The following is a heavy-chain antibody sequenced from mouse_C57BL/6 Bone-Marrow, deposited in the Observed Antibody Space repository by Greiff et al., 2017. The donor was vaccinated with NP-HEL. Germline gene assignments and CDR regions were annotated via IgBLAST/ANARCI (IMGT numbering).Heavy chain of an antibody. CDR3: ARDASDYGSSWSDWYFDV. CDR1: GFTFSDFY. J-gene: IGHJ1*03. CDR2: SRNKANDYTT. V-gene: IGHV7-1*01. Sequence: EVNVVESGGGLVQSGRSLRLSCATSGFTFSDFYMEWVRQAPGKGLEWIAASRNKANDYTTEYSASVKGRFIVSRDTSQSILYLQMNALRAEDTAIYYCARDASDYGSSWSDWYFDVWGTGTTVTVSS. D-gene: IGHD1-1*01.